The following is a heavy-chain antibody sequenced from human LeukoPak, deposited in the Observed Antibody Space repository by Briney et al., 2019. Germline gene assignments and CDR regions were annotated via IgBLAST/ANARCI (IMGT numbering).Heavy chain of an antibody. CDR2: INPSGGST. V-gene: IGHV1-46*01. D-gene: IGHD3-22*01. Sequence: ASVKVSCKASGYTFTSYYMHWVRQAPGQGLEWMGIINPSGGSTSYAQKFQGRVTMTRDTSTSTVYMELSSLRSEDTAVYYCARSWGDSSGYYPPFLFDYWGQGTLVTVSS. J-gene: IGHJ4*02. CDR3: ARSWGDSSGYYPPFLFDY. CDR1: GYTFTSYY.